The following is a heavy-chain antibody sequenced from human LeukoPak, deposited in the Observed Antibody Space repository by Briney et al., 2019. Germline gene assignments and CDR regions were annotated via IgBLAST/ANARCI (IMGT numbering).Heavy chain of an antibody. V-gene: IGHV3-30*02. Sequence: GGSLRLSCAASGFTFSSYGMHWVRQAPGKGLEWVAFIRYDGSNKYYADSVKGRFTISRDNAKNSLYLQMNSLRAEDTAVYYCARSSIQLWPWYDYWGQGTLVTVSS. CDR2: IRYDGSNK. D-gene: IGHD5-18*01. J-gene: IGHJ4*02. CDR3: ARSSIQLWPWYDY. CDR1: GFTFSSYG.